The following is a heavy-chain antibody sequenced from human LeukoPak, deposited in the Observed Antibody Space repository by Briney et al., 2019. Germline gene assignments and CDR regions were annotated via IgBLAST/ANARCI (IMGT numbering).Heavy chain of an antibody. D-gene: IGHD3-3*01. CDR1: GGSFSGYY. J-gene: IGHJ4*01. V-gene: IGHV4-34*01. CDR2: INHSGST. CDR3: ASGLYDFWSGYYSPPLGY. Sequence: SETLSLTCAVYGGSFSGYYWSWIRQPPGKELEGIGEINHSGSTNYNPSPKSRVTISVDTSKNQFSLKLSSVTAADTAVYYCASGLYDFWSGYYSPPLGYWGHGTLVTVSS.